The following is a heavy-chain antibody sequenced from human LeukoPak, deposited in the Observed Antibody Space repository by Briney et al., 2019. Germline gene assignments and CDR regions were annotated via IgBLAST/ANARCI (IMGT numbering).Heavy chain of an antibody. V-gene: IGHV4-4*02. J-gene: IGHJ5*02. Sequence: SETLSLTCAISGASISSTNWWIWVRQPPGKGLEWIGEMHHSGRTNYNPSLKSRITISVDKSKNQVFLRLNSVAAADTALYYCARAREGCSRASCYLEPWGQGTLDTVSS. CDR3: ARAREGCSRASCYLEP. CDR1: GASISSTNW. CDR2: MHHSGRT. D-gene: IGHD2-2*01.